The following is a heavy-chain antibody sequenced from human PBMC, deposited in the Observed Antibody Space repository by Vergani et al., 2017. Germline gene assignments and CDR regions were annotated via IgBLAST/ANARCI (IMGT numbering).Heavy chain of an antibody. CDR3: AKDDILTGYYPPYFDY. D-gene: IGHD3-9*01. CDR2: ISGSGGST. CDR1: GFTFSSYA. J-gene: IGHJ4*02. V-gene: IGHV3-23*04. Sequence: VQLVESGGGVVQPVGSLRLSCAASGFTFSSYAMSWVRQAPGKGLEWVSAISGSGGSTYYADSVKGRFTISRDNSKNTLYLQMNSLRAEDTAVYYCAKDDILTGYYPPYFDYWGQGTLVTVSS.